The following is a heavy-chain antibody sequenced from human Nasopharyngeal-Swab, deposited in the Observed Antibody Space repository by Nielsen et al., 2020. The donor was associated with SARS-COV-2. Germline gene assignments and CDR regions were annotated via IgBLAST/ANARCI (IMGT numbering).Heavy chain of an antibody. CDR1: GFTLSDYA. D-gene: IGHD3-10*01. J-gene: IGHJ4*02. CDR3: AKDHFYDSGSYDRLYFDF. Sequence: GESLKISCAAFGFTLSDYAMHWVRQAPGKGLEWVAIFSYDGSKRYFADSMKGRFSISRDNLKNILYLQMESLRSDDTAVYYCAKDHFYDSGSYDRLYFDFWGQGTLVTVSS. V-gene: IGHV3-30*18. CDR2: FSYDGSKR.